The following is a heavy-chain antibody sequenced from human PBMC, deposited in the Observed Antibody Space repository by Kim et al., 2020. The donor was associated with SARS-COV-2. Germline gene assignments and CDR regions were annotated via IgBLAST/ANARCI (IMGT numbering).Heavy chain of an antibody. Sequence: ASVKVSCKASGYSLSEFSMHWVRQAPGKGLEWMGGFDPAPGEINHAQKFQGRVTMTEDTSTDTAYMELSSLKSEDTAVYYCAIRGCSYVLQYWGQGSLVTVSS. V-gene: IGHV1-24*01. CDR3: AIRGCSYVLQY. CDR2: FDPAPGEI. CDR1: GYSLSEFS. D-gene: IGHD5-18*01. J-gene: IGHJ4*02.